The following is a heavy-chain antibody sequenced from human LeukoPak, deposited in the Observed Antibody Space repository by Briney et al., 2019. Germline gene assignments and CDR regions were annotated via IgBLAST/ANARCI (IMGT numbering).Heavy chain of an antibody. CDR2: ISGYNGNT. Sequence: ASVKVSCKASGYTFSSYGISWVRQAPGQGLEWMGWISGYNGNTNYAQKLQGRVTMTTDTSTSTAYMELRSVRSDDTAVYYCARGYYDFWSGQNWFDPWGQGTLVTVSS. V-gene: IGHV1-18*01. D-gene: IGHD3-3*01. CDR3: ARGYYDFWSGQNWFDP. J-gene: IGHJ5*02. CDR1: GYTFSSYG.